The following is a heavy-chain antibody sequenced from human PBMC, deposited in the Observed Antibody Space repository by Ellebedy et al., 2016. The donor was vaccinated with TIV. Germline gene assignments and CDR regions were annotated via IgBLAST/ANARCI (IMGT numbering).Heavy chain of an antibody. CDR2: IWYDGSNK. J-gene: IGHJ5*02. D-gene: IGHD6-13*01. Sequence: GESLKISXAASGFTFSSYGMHWVRQAPGKGLEWVAVIWYDGSNKYYADSVKGRFTISRDNSKNTLYLQMNSLRAEDTAVYYCARVAYSSSWYDNWFDPWGQGTLVTVSS. V-gene: IGHV3-33*01. CDR3: ARVAYSSSWYDNWFDP. CDR1: GFTFSSYG.